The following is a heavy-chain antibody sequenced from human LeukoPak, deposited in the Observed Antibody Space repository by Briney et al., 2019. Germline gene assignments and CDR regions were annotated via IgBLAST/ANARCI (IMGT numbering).Heavy chain of an antibody. D-gene: IGHD3-3*01. V-gene: IGHV3-30-3*01. CDR1: GFTFSSYA. CDR2: ISYDGSNK. J-gene: IGHJ4*02. CDR3: ARDSDFWSGYFDY. Sequence: GRSLRLSCAASGFTFSSYAMHWVRQAPGKGLEWVAVISYDGSNKYYADSVKGRFTISRDNSKNTLYLQMNSLRAEDTAVYYCARDSDFWSGYFDYWGQGTLVTVSS.